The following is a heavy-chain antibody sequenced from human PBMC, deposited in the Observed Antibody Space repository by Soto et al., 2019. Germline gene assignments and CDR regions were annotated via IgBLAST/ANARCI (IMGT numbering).Heavy chain of an antibody. D-gene: IGHD6-13*01. J-gene: IGHJ5*02. CDR2: IIPILGIA. CDR1: GGTFSSYT. Sequence: SVKVSCKASGGTFSSYTISWVRQAPGQGLEWMGRIIPILGIANYAQKFQGRVTITADKSTSTAYMELSSLRSEDTAVYYCARVVVAAAAGWFDPWGQGTLVTVSS. V-gene: IGHV1-69*02. CDR3: ARVVVAAAAGWFDP.